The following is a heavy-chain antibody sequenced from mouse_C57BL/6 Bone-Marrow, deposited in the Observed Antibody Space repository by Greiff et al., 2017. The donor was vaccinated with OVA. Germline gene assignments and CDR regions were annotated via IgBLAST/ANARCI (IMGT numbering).Heavy chain of an antibody. D-gene: IGHD1-1*01. CDR3: AREGFTTVVFDY. V-gene: IGHV1-50*01. CDR1: GYTFTSYW. Sequence: QVQLQQPGAELVKPGASVKLSCKASGYTFTSYWMQWVKQRPGQGLEWIGEIDPSDSYTNYNQKFKGKATLTVDTSSNTAYMQLSSLTSEDSAVYYCAREGFTTVVFDYWGQGTTLTVSS. J-gene: IGHJ2*01. CDR2: IDPSDSYT.